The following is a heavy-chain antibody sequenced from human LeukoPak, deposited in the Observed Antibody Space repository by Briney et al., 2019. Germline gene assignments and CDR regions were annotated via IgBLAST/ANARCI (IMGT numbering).Heavy chain of an antibody. CDR3: ARVSAPHYDFSY. J-gene: IGHJ4*02. V-gene: IGHV1-69*01. CDR1: GGTFSSYA. CDR2: IIPIFGTA. Sequence: GASVKVSCKASGGTFSSYAISWVRQAPGQGLEWMGGIIPIFGTANYAQKFQGRVTITADESTSTAYMELSSLRSEDTAVYYCARVSAPHYDFSYWGQGTLVTVSS. D-gene: IGHD3-3*01.